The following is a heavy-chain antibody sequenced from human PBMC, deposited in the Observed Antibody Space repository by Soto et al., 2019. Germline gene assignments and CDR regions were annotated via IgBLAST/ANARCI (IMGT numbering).Heavy chain of an antibody. CDR1: GGSISSGDYY. Sequence: QVQLQESGPGLVKPSQTLSLTCTVSGGSISSGDYYWSWIRQPPGKGLEWIGYIYYSGSTYYNPSLKSRVTISVDTSKNQFSLKLSSVPAADTAVYYCARDHRYCTNGVCTYGMDVWGQGTTVTVSS. D-gene: IGHD2-8*01. V-gene: IGHV4-30-4*01. J-gene: IGHJ6*02. CDR2: IYYSGST. CDR3: ARDHRYCTNGVCTYGMDV.